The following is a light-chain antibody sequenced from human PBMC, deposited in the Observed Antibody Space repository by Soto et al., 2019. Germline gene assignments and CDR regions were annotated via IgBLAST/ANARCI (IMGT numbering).Light chain of an antibody. J-gene: IGKJ5*01. CDR2: DAS. CDR1: QSVSSY. CDR3: QQRSNWPKGIT. V-gene: IGKV3-11*01. Sequence: EIVLTQSPGTLSLSPGERATLSCRASQSVSSYLAWYQQKPGQAPRLLIYDASNRATGIPARFSGSGSGTDFTLTISSLEPEDFAVYYCQQRSNWPKGITFGQGTRLEI.